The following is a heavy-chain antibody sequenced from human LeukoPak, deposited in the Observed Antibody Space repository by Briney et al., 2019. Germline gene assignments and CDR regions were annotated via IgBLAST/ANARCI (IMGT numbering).Heavy chain of an antibody. CDR2: IYTSGST. J-gene: IGHJ5*02. CDR1: GGSISSDSYY. V-gene: IGHV4-61*02. CDR3: ARVAVSRYNWFAP. D-gene: IGHD6-25*01. Sequence: SETLSLTCTVSGGSISSDSYYWSWIRQPAGKGLEWIGRIYTSGSTHYNPSLKSRVTISVDTSKNQLSLKLSSLTAADTAVYYCARVAVSRYNWFAPWGQGTLVTVSS.